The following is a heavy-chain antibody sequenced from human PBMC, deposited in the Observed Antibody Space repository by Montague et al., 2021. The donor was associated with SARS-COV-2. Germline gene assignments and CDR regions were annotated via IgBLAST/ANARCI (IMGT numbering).Heavy chain of an antibody. CDR1: GGSISSSSYY. CDR3: AGDYGDDGSGYYYCMDV. Sequence: SETLSLTCTVSGGSISSSSYYWGWIRQPPGKGLEWIGSIYYSGSTYYNPSLKSRVTISVDTSKNQFSLKLSSVTAADTAVYYCAGDYGDDGSGYYYCMDVWGQGTTVTVSS. J-gene: IGHJ6*02. V-gene: IGHV4-39*07. D-gene: IGHD4-17*01. CDR2: IYYSGST.